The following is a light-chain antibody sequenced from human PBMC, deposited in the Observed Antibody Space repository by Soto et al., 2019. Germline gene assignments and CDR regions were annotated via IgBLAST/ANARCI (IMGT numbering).Light chain of an antibody. Sequence: QSVLTQPPSASGTPGQRVTISCSGSSSNIGDNTVSWYQQLPGTAPKLLIYSNNQRPSGVPDRFSGSKSGTSASLAISGLQSEDEADYYCAAWDDSLNAVVFGGGTKLTVL. V-gene: IGLV1-44*01. CDR3: AAWDDSLNAVV. CDR1: SSNIGDNT. J-gene: IGLJ2*01. CDR2: SNN.